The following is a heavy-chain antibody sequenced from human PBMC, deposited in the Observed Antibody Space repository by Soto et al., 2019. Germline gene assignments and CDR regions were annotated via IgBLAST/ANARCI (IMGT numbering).Heavy chain of an antibody. D-gene: IGHD2-2*02. CDR2: ICIGGDT. J-gene: IGHJ6*02. Sequence: GGSLRLSCEVSGFTFSGYGMNWVRQAPDKGLEWVSTICIGGDTYYADSVKGLFTISRDNSKNTLFLQINSLRAEDTALYFCAKDGTTAGIQHYGMDXWGHGTTLTVS. V-gene: IGHV3-23*01. CDR1: GFTFSGYG. CDR3: AKDGTTAGIQHYGMDX.